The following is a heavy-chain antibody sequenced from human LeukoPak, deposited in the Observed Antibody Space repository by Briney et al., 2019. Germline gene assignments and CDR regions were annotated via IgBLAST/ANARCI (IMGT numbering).Heavy chain of an antibody. CDR1: GFTFSSYS. CDR2: ISSSSSYI. J-gene: IGHJ5*02. Sequence: SGGSLRLSCAASGFTFSSYSMNWVRQAPGKGLEWVSSISSSSSYIYYADSVKGRFTISRDNAKNSLYLQMNSLRAEDTAVYYCARDLPMAVAGTSLDPWGQGTPVTVSS. V-gene: IGHV3-21*01. D-gene: IGHD6-19*01. CDR3: ARDLPMAVAGTSLDP.